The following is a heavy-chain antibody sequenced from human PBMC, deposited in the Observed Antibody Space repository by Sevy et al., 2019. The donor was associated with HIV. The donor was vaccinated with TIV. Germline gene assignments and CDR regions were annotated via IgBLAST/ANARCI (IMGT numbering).Heavy chain of an antibody. V-gene: IGHV3-48*02. D-gene: IGHD3-22*01. CDR2: ISSSSSTI. CDR3: ARHPTGYDSSGYYYDYYYYGMDV. Sequence: GGSLRLSCAASGFTLSSYSMNWVRQAPGKGLEWVSYISSSSSTIYYADSVKGRFTISRDNAKNSLYLQMNSLRDEDMAVYYCARHPTGYDSSGYYYDYYYYGMDVWGQGTTVTVSS. J-gene: IGHJ6*02. CDR1: GFTLSSYS.